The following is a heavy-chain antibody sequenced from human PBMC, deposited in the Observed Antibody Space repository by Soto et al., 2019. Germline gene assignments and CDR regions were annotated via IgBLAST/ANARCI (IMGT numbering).Heavy chain of an antibody. CDR3: ARGRSSLEIDY. CDR2: IYYSGNT. V-gene: IGHV4-59*08. D-gene: IGHD1-1*01. J-gene: IGHJ4*02. CDR1: CASITSYY. Sequence: SETLSVTCTVSCASITSYYWTWIRQPPGKGLEWIGYIYYSGNTNYNPSLKSRVTISVDTSENQFSLRLSSVTAADTAVYYCARGRSSLEIDYWGQGTLVIVS.